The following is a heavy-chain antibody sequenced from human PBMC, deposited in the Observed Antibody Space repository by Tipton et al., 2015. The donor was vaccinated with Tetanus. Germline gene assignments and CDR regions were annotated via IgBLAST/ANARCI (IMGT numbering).Heavy chain of an antibody. Sequence: SLRLSCAASGFTFSSYWMSWVRQAPGKGLEWVANIKQDGSEKYYVDSVKGRFTISRDNAKNSLYLQMNSLRAEDTAVYYCARNLPPPGIEGYYGMDVWGQGTTVTVSS. J-gene: IGHJ6*02. CDR1: GFTFSSYW. D-gene: IGHD6-13*01. V-gene: IGHV3-7*01. CDR2: IKQDGSEK. CDR3: ARNLPPPGIEGYYGMDV.